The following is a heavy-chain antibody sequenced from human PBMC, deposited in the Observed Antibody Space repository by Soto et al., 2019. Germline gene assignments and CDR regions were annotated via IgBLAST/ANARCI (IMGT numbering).Heavy chain of an antibody. CDR1: GFNFSSYV. V-gene: IGHV3-33*01. J-gene: IGHJ4*02. CDR2: IWYDGGSK. CDR3: ARDGQWLPRDGLRSSYYFDY. D-gene: IGHD6-19*01. Sequence: QVQLVESGGGVVQPGRSLRLSCAASGFNFSSYVMHWVRQAPGKGLEWVAVIWYDGGSKYYADSVKGRFTISRDNSKNTLYLQMNSLRAEHTAVSYCARDGQWLPRDGLRSSYYFDYWGQGTLVTVSS.